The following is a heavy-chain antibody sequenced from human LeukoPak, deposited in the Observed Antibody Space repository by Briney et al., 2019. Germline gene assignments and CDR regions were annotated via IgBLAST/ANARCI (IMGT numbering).Heavy chain of an antibody. Sequence: ASVKVSCKASRYTFTIYYMHWVRQAPGQGLEWMGIINPSGGSTSYAQKFQGRVTMTRDTSTSTVYMELSSLRSEDTAVYYCARAHYYDSSGYDAFDIWGQGTMVTVSS. J-gene: IGHJ3*02. V-gene: IGHV1-46*01. CDR1: RYTFTIYY. CDR3: ARAHYYDSSGYDAFDI. D-gene: IGHD3-22*01. CDR2: INPSGGST.